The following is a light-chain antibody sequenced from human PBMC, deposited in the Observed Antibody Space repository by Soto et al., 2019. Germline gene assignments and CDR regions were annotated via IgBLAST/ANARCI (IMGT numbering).Light chain of an antibody. CDR3: QQYYSTRPFT. CDR2: WAS. Sequence: DIVMSQSPDSLAVSLGERATINCKSSQSLLYSSNNKNYLAWYQQRPGQPPKLLIYWASTRESGVPGRFNGSGSRTDFTHIINSLQAEDVAVYYCQQYYSTRPFTFGPGTKVDIK. V-gene: IGKV4-1*01. J-gene: IGKJ3*01. CDR1: QSLLYSSNNKNY.